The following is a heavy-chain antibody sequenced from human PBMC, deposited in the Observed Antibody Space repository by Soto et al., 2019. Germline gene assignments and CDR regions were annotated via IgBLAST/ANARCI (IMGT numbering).Heavy chain of an antibody. D-gene: IGHD6-13*01. V-gene: IGHV4-31*03. CDR1: GGSISSGYYH. Sequence: QVQLQESGPGLVEPSQTLSLTCTVSGGSISSGYYHWSWVRQPPGKGLEWIGYIRVSGYTQYNPSLQSRLTISVDASNNQFSLRLTSVTAADTAVYYCATYAEAAGGTGSWGQGTLVTVSS. J-gene: IGHJ4*02. CDR3: ATYAEAAGGTGS. CDR2: IRVSGYT.